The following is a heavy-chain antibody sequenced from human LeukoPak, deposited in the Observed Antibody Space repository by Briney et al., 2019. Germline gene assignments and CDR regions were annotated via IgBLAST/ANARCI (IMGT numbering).Heavy chain of an antibody. CDR3: ARDPDITMVRGVVDGMDV. CDR1: GFTFSSYE. V-gene: IGHV3-48*03. CDR2: ISSSGSTI. Sequence: PGGSLRLSCAASGFTFSSYEMHWVRQDPGKGLEWVSYISSSGSTIYYADSVKGRFTISRDNAKNSLYLQMNSLRAEDTAVYYCARDPDITMVRGVVDGMDVWGQGTTVTVSS. J-gene: IGHJ6*02. D-gene: IGHD3-10*01.